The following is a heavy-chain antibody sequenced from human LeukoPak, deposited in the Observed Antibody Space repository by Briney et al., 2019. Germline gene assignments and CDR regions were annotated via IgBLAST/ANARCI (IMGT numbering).Heavy chain of an antibody. CDR1: GYTFTGYY. J-gene: IGHJ4*02. Sequence: ASMKVSCKASGYTFTGYYMHWVRQAPGQGLEWMGWINPKSGGTNYAQKFQGRVTMTRDTSISTAYMELSRLRPDDTAVYYCARIAVAGSYDSWGQGALVTVSS. D-gene: IGHD6-19*01. CDR3: ARIAVAGSYDS. V-gene: IGHV1-2*02. CDR2: INPKSGGT.